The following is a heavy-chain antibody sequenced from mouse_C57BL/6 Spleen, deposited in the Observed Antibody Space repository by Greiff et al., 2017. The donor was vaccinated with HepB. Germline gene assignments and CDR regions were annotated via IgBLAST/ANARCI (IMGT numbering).Heavy chain of an antibody. J-gene: IGHJ3*01. CDR2: ISSGGDYI. CDR3: TRDGYGSSPFAY. CDR1: GFTFSSYA. Sequence: EVMLVESGEGLVKPGGSLKLSCAASGFTFSSYAMSWVRQTPEKRLEWVAYISSGGDYIYYADTVKGRFTISRDNARNTLYLQMSSLKSEDTAMYYCTRDGYGSSPFAYWGQGTLVTVSA. V-gene: IGHV5-9-1*02. D-gene: IGHD1-1*01.